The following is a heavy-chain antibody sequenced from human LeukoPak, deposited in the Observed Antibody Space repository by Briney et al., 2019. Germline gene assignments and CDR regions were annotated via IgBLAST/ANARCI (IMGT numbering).Heavy chain of an antibody. Sequence: AASVKVSCKVSGYTLTELSMHWVRQAPGKGLEWMVGFDPEDGETIYAQKFQGRVTMTEDTSTDTAYMELSSLRSEDTAVYYCANIVGATTRGSDYWGQGTLVTVSS. J-gene: IGHJ4*02. D-gene: IGHD1-26*01. CDR2: FDPEDGET. V-gene: IGHV1-24*01. CDR1: GYTLTELS. CDR3: ANIVGATTRGSDY.